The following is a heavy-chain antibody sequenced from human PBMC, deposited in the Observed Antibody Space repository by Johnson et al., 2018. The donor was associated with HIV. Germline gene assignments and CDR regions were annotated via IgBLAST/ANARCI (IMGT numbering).Heavy chain of an antibody. V-gene: IGHV3-20*04. CDR2: IDWNGGRQ. D-gene: IGHD6-6*01. CDR3: AKAGCSSSPRAFDI. J-gene: IGHJ3*02. Sequence: VQLVESGGGVVQPGRSLRLSCAASGFTFDDYGMSWVRQVPGKGLEWVSGIDWNGGRQGYVDSVKGRFTISRDNAKNSLYLQMNSLRAEDTALYYCAKAGCSSSPRAFDILGQGPMVTVSS. CDR1: GFTFDDYG.